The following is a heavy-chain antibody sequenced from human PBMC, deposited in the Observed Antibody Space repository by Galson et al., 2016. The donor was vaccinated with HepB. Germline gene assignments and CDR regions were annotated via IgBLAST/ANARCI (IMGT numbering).Heavy chain of an antibody. V-gene: IGHV3-53*01. Sequence: SLRLSCAASGFTVSTYYMHWVCQAPGKGLEWVSGMFYGGTTYYADPVEGRFTISRDDSMNTFYLQMNSLTAEDTAVYFCARTSHRECTGTRCVNFRYYYYYMDVWGKGTTVTVSS. CDR3: ARTSHRECTGTRCVNFRYYYYYMDV. CDR2: MFYGGTT. J-gene: IGHJ6*03. CDR1: GFTVSTYY. D-gene: IGHD2-2*01.